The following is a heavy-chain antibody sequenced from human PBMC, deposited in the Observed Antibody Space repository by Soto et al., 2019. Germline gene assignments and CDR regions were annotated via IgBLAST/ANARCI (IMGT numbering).Heavy chain of an antibody. Sequence: QVQLQESGPGLVKPSETLSLTCTVSGGPISRFYWSWIRQPPGKGLEWIGYIHYSGSTNSNPSLKTRVTISLDTSNSQFSLDLRSVTAADTAVDYCARGREWEFLDYWGQGALVAVSS. CDR2: IHYSGST. CDR1: GGPISRFY. CDR3: ARGREWEFLDY. D-gene: IGHD3-10*01. V-gene: IGHV4-59*01. J-gene: IGHJ4*02.